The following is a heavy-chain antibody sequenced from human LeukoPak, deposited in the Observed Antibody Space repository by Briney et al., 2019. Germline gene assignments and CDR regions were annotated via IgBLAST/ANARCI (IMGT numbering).Heavy chain of an antibody. J-gene: IGHJ3*02. CDR1: GFTFDDYA. CDR2: ISWNSGSI. Sequence: GGSLRLSCADSGFTFDDYAMHWVRQAPGKCLEWVSGISWNSGSIGYADSVKGRFTISRDNAKNSLYLQMNSLRAEDMALYYCAKDKGSSWYPYDAFDIWGQGTMVTVSS. V-gene: IGHV3-9*03. D-gene: IGHD6-13*01. CDR3: AKDKGSSWYPYDAFDI.